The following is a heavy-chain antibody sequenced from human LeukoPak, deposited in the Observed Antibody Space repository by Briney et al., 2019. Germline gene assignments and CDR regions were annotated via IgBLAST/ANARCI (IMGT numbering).Heavy chain of an antibody. CDR2: FDPEDGET. Sequence: GASVKVSCKVSGYTLTELSMHWVRQAPGKGLEWMGGFDPEDGETIYAQKFQGRVTMTEDTSTDTAYMELSSLRSEDTAVYYCATDRDSTAMGPGYFDYWGQGTLVTVPS. CDR1: GYTLTELS. V-gene: IGHV1-24*01. J-gene: IGHJ4*02. CDR3: ATDRDSTAMGPGYFDY. D-gene: IGHD5-18*01.